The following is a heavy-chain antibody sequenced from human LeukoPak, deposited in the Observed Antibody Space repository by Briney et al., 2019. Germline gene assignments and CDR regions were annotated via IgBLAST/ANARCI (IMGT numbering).Heavy chain of an antibody. Sequence: KPGGSLRLSCVVSGFTFSSYNMHWVRQAPGKGLEWVSSIGSSSDYIHYADSLKGRFTISRDIAKNSLYLQMNSLKAEDTAVYYCARGELGDCSGGSCYFDYWGQGTLVTVSS. CDR1: GFTFSSYN. J-gene: IGHJ4*02. CDR3: ARGELGDCSGGSCYFDY. V-gene: IGHV3-21*01. D-gene: IGHD2-15*01. CDR2: IGSSSDYI.